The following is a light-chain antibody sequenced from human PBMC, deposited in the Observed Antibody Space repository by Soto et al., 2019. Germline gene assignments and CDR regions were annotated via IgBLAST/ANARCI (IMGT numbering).Light chain of an antibody. CDR2: GAS. V-gene: IGKV3-15*01. Sequence: EILMTQSPATVSVSPGGRATLSCRASQPIASNVAWYQQRPGQPPRLLIFGASTRASDVPDGFTGSGSGTQFTLTIASLHSEDLGVYLCQQYNNWPYTFGQGTKVDIK. CDR3: QQYNNWPYT. CDR1: QPIASN. J-gene: IGKJ2*01.